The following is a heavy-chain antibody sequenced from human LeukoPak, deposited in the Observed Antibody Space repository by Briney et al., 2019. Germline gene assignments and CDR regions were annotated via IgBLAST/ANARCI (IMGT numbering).Heavy chain of an antibody. Sequence: ASVKVSCKASGYTFTGYYMHWVRQATGQGLEWMGWMNPNSGNTGYAQKFQGRVTMTRNTSISTAYMELSSLRSEDTAVYYCARAISSRLDYWGQGTLVTVSS. V-gene: IGHV1-8*02. J-gene: IGHJ4*02. CDR3: ARAISSRLDY. CDR1: GYTFTGYY. CDR2: MNPNSGNT. D-gene: IGHD6-13*01.